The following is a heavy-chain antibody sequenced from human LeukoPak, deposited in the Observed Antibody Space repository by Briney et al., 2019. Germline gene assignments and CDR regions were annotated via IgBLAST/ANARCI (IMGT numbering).Heavy chain of an antibody. J-gene: IGHJ6*02. Sequence: GASVKVSCKASGGTFSSYAISWVRQAPGQGLEWMGRIIPILGIANYAQKLQGRVTMTTDTSTSTAYMELRSLRSDDTAVYYCASGPGTTGTVNYYGMDVWGQGTTVTVSS. CDR3: ASGPGTTGTVNYYGMDV. V-gene: IGHV1-69*04. CDR1: GGTFSSYA. D-gene: IGHD1-1*01. CDR2: IIPILGIA.